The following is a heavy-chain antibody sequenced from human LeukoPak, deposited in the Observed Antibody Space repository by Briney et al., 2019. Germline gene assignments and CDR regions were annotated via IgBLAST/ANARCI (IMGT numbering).Heavy chain of an antibody. CDR2: IRSKAYGGTT. Sequence: GGSPRPSRTASGFTFGDYGMSWVRQAPGKGLEWVGFIRSKAYGGTTEYAASVKGRFTISRDDSKSIAYLQMNSLKTEDTAVYYCTRGGRIVVVVYADIFAFWGQRSLVTVSS. V-gene: IGHV3-49*04. CDR3: TRGGRIVVVVYADIFAF. D-gene: IGHD2-8*01. CDR1: GFTFGDYG. J-gene: IGHJ4*02.